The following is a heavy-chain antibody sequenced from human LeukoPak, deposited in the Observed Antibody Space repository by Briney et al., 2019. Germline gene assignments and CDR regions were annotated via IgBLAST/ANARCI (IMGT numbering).Heavy chain of an antibody. CDR1: GYTFSGYY. V-gene: IGHV1-2*02. CDR2: INPNSGGT. Sequence: EASVKVSCKASGYTFSGYYMHWVRQAPGQGLEWMGWINPNSGGTNYAQKFQGRVTMTRDTSISTAYMELSRLRSDDTAVYYCATAPGYSSGWLFDYWGQGTLVTVPS. D-gene: IGHD6-19*01. CDR3: ATAPGYSSGWLFDY. J-gene: IGHJ4*02.